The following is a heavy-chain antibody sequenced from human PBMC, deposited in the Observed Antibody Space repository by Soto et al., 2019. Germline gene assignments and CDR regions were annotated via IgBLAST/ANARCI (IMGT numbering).Heavy chain of an antibody. Sequence: SVKVSCKASGGTFSSYAVSWVRQAPGQGLEWMGGIIPIFGTANYAQKFQGRVTITADESTSTAYMELSSLRSEDTAVYYCARELSVWSGYTFFGMDVWGQGTTVTVSS. CDR3: ARELSVWSGYTFFGMDV. CDR1: GGTFSSYA. V-gene: IGHV1-69*13. CDR2: IIPIFGTA. J-gene: IGHJ6*02. D-gene: IGHD3-3*01.